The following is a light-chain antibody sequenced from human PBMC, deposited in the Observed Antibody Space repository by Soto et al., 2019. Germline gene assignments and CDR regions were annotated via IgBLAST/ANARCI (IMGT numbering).Light chain of an antibody. CDR3: QHRGRWPRT. V-gene: IGKV3-11*01. CDR2: GAS. J-gene: IGKJ2*01. CDR1: ESVNDY. Sequence: EIVLTQSPATLSLSPGERATLSCRASESVNDYLAWYQQKPGQAPRLLIYGASNSATGIPVRFSGSGSGTDFTLTISSLEPEDFAVYYCQHRGRWPRTFGQGTKLEI.